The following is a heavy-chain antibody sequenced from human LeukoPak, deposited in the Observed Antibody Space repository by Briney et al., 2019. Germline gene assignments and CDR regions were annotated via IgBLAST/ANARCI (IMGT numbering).Heavy chain of an antibody. V-gene: IGHV3-23*01. Sequence: LSCAGSGFTFSSYAMSWVRQAPGEGLEWVSTINDRGDTTYNADSVKGRFTISRDSSKNTLFLQMSSLRAEDTAVYYCVCGWYFDYWGQGTLVTVSS. CDR2: INDRGDTT. CDR3: VCGWYFDY. D-gene: IGHD6-19*01. J-gene: IGHJ4*02. CDR1: GFTFSSYA.